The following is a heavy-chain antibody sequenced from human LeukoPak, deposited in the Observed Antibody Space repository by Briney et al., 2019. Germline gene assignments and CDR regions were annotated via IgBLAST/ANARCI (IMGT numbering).Heavy chain of an antibody. CDR3: AKDQGKWLANFDY. D-gene: IGHD6-19*01. Sequence: PGGSLRLSCAASGFTFSSNAMSWVRQAPGKGLEWVSAISGSGGSTYYADSVKGRFTISRDNSKNTLYLQMNSLRAEDTAVYYCAKDQGKWLANFDYWGQGTLVTVSS. CDR2: ISGSGGST. CDR1: GFTFSSNA. J-gene: IGHJ4*02. V-gene: IGHV3-23*01.